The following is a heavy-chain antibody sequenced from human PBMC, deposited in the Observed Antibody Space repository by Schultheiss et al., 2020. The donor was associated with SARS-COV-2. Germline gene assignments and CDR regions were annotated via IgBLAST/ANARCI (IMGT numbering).Heavy chain of an antibody. CDR2: IIPIFGTA. J-gene: IGHJ4*02. Sequence: SVKVSCKASGYTFTSYGISWVRQAPGQGLEWMGGIIPIFGTANYAQKFQGRVTITADESTSTAYMELSSLRSEDTAVYYCARSDYYDSSGYRHYFDYWGQGTLVTVSS. CDR1: GYTFTSYG. D-gene: IGHD3-22*01. CDR3: ARSDYYDSSGYRHYFDY. V-gene: IGHV1-69*13.